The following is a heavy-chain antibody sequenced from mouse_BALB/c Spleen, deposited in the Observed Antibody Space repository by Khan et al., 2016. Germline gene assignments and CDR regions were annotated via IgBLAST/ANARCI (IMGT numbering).Heavy chain of an antibody. CDR2: ISYDGSN. Sequence: EVQLQESGPGLVKPSQSLSLTCSVTGYSITSGYYWNWIRQFPGNKLEWMGYISYDGSNNYNPSLKNRISINRDTSKNQFFLKLNSVTTEDTATYYCSRAWYFDYGGQGTTLSVSS. J-gene: IGHJ2*01. CDR1: GYSITSGYY. V-gene: IGHV3-6*02. CDR3: SRAWYFDY.